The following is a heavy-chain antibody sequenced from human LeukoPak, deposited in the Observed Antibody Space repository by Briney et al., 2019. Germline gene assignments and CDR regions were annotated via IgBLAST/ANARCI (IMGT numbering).Heavy chain of an antibody. Sequence: ASVKVSCKASGYTFTSYYMHWVRQAPGQGLEWMGIINPSGGSTSYAQKFQGRVTMTRDTSTSTVYMELSSLRSEDTAVYYWSRKGGSGYSPPFFDYWGQGTLVTVSS. CDR1: GYTFTSYY. J-gene: IGHJ4*02. D-gene: IGHD3-22*01. V-gene: IGHV1-46*01. CDR2: INPSGGST. CDR3: SRKGGSGYSPPFFDY.